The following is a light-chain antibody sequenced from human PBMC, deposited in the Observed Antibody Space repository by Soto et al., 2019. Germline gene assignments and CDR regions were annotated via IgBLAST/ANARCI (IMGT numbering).Light chain of an antibody. CDR2: AAS. J-gene: IGKJ1*01. CDR1: QSVSSY. V-gene: IGKV3-20*01. Sequence: EIVLTQSPATLSLSPGERATLSCRASQSVSSYLAWYQQKPGQAPRLLIYAASSRATGIPDRFSGGGSGTDFTLTISRLEPEDFAVYYCQQCGSSPWTFGQWTKVDIK. CDR3: QQCGSSPWT.